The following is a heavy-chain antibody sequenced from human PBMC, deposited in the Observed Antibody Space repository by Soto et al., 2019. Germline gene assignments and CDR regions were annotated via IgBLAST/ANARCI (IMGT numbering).Heavy chain of an antibody. CDR1: GGSVSNNNW. D-gene: IGHD5-12*01. J-gene: IGHJ4*02. Sequence: QVQLQESGPGLVKPSGTLSLSCAVSGGSVSNNNWWSWVRQSPGNGLEWIGEIHHSGGTSYNPSLESRATLSVYKSKNDLSLRLNYVTAADTAVYYCTKNSAYALDYWGLGILVTVSS. CDR3: TKNSAYALDY. V-gene: IGHV4-4*02. CDR2: IHHSGGT.